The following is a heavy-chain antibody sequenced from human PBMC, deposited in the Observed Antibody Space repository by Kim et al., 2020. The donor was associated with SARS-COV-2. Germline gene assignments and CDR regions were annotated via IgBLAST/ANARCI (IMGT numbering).Heavy chain of an antibody. D-gene: IGHD3-22*01. J-gene: IGHJ4*02. CDR2: IYTSGST. CDR3: ARGRDNMIEVDKYYFDY. CDR1: GGSISISGYY. Sequence: SETLSLTCTVSGGSISISGYYWTWIRQLPGKGLEWIGFIYTSGSTYSNPSLRGRSTISADTTKNQFSLKLSSVTAADTAVYYCARGRDNMIEVDKYYFDYWGQGILVTVSS. V-gene: IGHV4-31*03.